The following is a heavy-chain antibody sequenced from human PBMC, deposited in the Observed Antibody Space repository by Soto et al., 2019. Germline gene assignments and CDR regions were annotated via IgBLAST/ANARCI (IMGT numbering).Heavy chain of an antibody. J-gene: IGHJ4*02. Sequence: SETLSLTCTVSGGSISSYYWSWILQTPGKGLEWIGYIYYSGSTNYNPSLKSRVTISVDTSKNQFSLKLSSVTAADTAVYYCARVIGSYFNQFDYWGQGTLVTVSS. CDR3: ARVIGSYFNQFDY. CDR1: GGSISSYY. CDR2: IYYSGST. D-gene: IGHD1-26*01. V-gene: IGHV4-59*01.